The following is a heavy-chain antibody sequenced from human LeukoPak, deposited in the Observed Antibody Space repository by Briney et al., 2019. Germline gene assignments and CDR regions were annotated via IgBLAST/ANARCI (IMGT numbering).Heavy chain of an antibody. CDR3: ASPMVRGVNPWFDP. D-gene: IGHD3-10*01. CDR1: GFTFSSYS. V-gene: IGHV3-23*01. J-gene: IGHJ5*02. Sequence: GGSLRLSCAASGFTFSSYSMNWVRQAPGKGLEWVSAISGSGGSTYYADSVKGRFTISRDNSKNTLYLQMNSLRAEDTAVYYCASPMVRGVNPWFDPWGQGTLVTVSS. CDR2: ISGSGGST.